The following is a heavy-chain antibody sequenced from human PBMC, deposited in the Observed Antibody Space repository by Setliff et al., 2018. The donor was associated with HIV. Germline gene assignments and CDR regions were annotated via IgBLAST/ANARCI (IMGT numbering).Heavy chain of an antibody. V-gene: IGHV3-7*05. J-gene: IGHJ3*02. CDR3: ARDPYDSSGYYFGAFDI. D-gene: IGHD3-22*01. CDR2: IKQDGSET. Sequence: GGSLRLSCVVSGFTFSRYWMTWVRQAPGKGLEWVANIKQDGSETYYADSVRGRFTVSRDNAKNSLYLQLNSLRAEDTAVYYCARDPYDSSGYYFGAFDIWGQGTMVTVSS. CDR1: GFTFSRYW.